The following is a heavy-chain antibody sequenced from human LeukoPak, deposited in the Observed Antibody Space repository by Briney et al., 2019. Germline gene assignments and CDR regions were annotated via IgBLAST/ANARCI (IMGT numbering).Heavy chain of an antibody. CDR1: GYSFTSYW. Sequence: PGESLKISCQGSGYSFTSYWIGWVRQMPGKGLEWMGIIYPGDSDTRYSPSFQGQVTISADKSISTAYLQWSSLKASDTAMYYCARLCYSSSWSYYFDYWGQGTLVTVSS. V-gene: IGHV5-51*01. J-gene: IGHJ4*02. D-gene: IGHD6-13*01. CDR2: IYPGDSDT. CDR3: ARLCYSSSWSYYFDY.